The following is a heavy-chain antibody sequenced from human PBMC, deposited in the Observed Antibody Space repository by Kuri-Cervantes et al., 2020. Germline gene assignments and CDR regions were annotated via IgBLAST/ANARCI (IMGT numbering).Heavy chain of an antibody. Sequence: SETLSLTCTVSGGSISSSSYYWGWIRQPPGKGLEWIGSIYYSGSIYYNPSLKSRVTISVDTSKNQFSLKLSSVTAADTAVYYCARPYYYYYYMDVWGKGTTVTVSS. CDR2: IYYSGSI. CDR3: ARPYYYYYYMDV. V-gene: IGHV4-39*01. CDR1: GGSISSSSYY. J-gene: IGHJ6*03.